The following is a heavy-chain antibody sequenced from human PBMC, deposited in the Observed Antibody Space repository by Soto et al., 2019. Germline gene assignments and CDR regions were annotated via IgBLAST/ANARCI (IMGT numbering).Heavy chain of an antibody. D-gene: IGHD6-19*01. V-gene: IGHV5-51*01. CDR2: IYPGDSDT. Sequence: PGESLKISCKGSGYTFTDYWIGWVRQLPGKGLEWMGIIYPGDSDTRYSPSFQGHVTITVDKSTSTAYLQWNTLKASDTAMYYCARHSSNFPYYFAAMLVWAQGTTVTVSS. J-gene: IGHJ6*02. CDR3: ARHSSNFPYYFAAMLV. CDR1: GYTFTDYW.